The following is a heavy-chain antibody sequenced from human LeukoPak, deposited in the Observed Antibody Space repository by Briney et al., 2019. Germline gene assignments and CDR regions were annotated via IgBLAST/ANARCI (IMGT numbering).Heavy chain of an antibody. CDR2: ISANGGNT. CDR3: AKERASRLPFDY. D-gene: IGHD4-11*01. V-gene: IGHV3-23*01. Sequence: GGSLRLFCAASGFTFSNYGMNWVRQAPGKGLEWVTAISANGGNTYYADSVKGRFTISRDNSKDTLSLQMNSLRAEDTAVYYCAKERASRLPFDYWGQGTLVTVSS. J-gene: IGHJ4*02. CDR1: GFTFSNYG.